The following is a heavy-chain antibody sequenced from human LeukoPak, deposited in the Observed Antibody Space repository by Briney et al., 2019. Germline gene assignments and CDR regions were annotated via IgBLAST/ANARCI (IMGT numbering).Heavy chain of an antibody. V-gene: IGHV1-8*02. Sequence: ASVKVSCKASGYTFTGYYMHWVRQAPGQGLEWMGWINPNSGNTGYAQKFQGRVTMTRNTSISTAYMELSSLRSEDTAVYYCARGRTNYDFWSGYYTGYYYYGMDVWGQGTTVTVSS. CDR3: ARGRTNYDFWSGYYTGYYYYGMDV. D-gene: IGHD3-3*01. J-gene: IGHJ6*02. CDR2: INPNSGNT. CDR1: GYTFTGYY.